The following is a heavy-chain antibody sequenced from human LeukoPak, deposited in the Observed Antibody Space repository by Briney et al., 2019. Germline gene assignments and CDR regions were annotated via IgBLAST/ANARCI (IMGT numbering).Heavy chain of an antibody. CDR3: AATYSSGWYSHSHY. CDR2: INWNGGGT. J-gene: IGHJ4*02. Sequence: GGSLRLSCAASGFTFDDYGMSWVRQAPGKGPGWVSGINWNGGGTAYAASVKGRFTISRDNAKNSLYLQMNSLRAEDTALYYCAATYSSGWYSHSHYWGQGTLATVSS. D-gene: IGHD6-19*01. V-gene: IGHV3-20*04. CDR1: GFTFDDYG.